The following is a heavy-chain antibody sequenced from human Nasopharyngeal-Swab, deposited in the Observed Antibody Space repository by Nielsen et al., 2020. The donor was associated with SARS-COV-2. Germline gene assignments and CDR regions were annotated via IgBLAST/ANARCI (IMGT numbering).Heavy chain of an antibody. J-gene: IGHJ6*02. V-gene: IGHV4-31*03. Sequence: SETLSLTCTVSGGSISSGGYYWSWIRQHPGKGLEWLGYIYYSGSTYYNPSLKSRVTISVDTSKNQFSLKLSSVTAADTAVYYCARGATIFGVVAYGMDVWGQGTTVTVSS. CDR2: IYYSGST. D-gene: IGHD3-3*01. CDR1: GGSISSGGYY. CDR3: ARGATIFGVVAYGMDV.